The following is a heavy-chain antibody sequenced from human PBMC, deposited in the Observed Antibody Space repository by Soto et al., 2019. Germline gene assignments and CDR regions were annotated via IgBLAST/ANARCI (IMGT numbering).Heavy chain of an antibody. CDR1: GFTFSDYY. Sequence: QVQLVESGGGLVRPGGSLRLSCAASGFTFSDYYMNWIRQAPGKGLEWVSYISNSGSATFYADSVKGRFTISRDNAKNSLYLQMNSLRAEDSAVYYCARDGFLGGTVKYYFDYWGQGTLVTVSS. D-gene: IGHD1-1*01. CDR2: ISNSGSAT. CDR3: ARDGFLGGTVKYYFDY. J-gene: IGHJ4*02. V-gene: IGHV3-11*01.